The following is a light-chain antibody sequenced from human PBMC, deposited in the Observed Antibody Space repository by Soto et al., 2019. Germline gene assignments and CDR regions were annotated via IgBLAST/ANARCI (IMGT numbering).Light chain of an antibody. CDR2: AAS. CDR1: QSISSY. V-gene: IGKV1-39*01. J-gene: IGKJ1*01. CDR3: QQSNTIPRT. Sequence: DIQMTQSPSSLSASVGDRVTITCRASQSISSYLNWYQQKPGKAPKYLISAASSLRSGVPSRFSGSGSGTQFTLTIRSLQPEDFATYYCQQSNTIPRTFGQGTKVEIK.